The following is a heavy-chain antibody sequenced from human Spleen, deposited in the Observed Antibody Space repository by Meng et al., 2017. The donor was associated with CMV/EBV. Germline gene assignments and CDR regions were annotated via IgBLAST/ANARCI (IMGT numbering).Heavy chain of an antibody. CDR1: GGSFSGYY. Sequence: SETLSLTCAVYGGSFSGYYWSWIRQPPGKGLEWIGEINHSGSTNYNPSLKRRVTISVDTSKNQFSLKLSSVTAADTAVYYCAREGRITIFGVVRGLMDVWGQGTTVTVSS. V-gene: IGHV4-34*01. CDR3: AREGRITIFGVVRGLMDV. CDR2: INHSGST. J-gene: IGHJ6*02. D-gene: IGHD3-3*01.